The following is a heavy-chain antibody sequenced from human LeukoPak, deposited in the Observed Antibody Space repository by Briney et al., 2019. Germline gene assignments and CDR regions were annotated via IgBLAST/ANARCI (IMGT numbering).Heavy chain of an antibody. CDR2: INHSGST. CDR1: GGSFSGYY. J-gene: IGHJ6*03. V-gene: IGHV4-34*01. CDR3: ARDRGYYYYYMDV. Sequence: SETLSLTCAVYGGSFSGYYWSWIRQPPGKGLEWIGEINHSGSTNYNPSLKSRVTISVDTSKNQFSLKLSSVTAADTAVYYCARDRGYYYYYMDVWGKGTTVTVSS.